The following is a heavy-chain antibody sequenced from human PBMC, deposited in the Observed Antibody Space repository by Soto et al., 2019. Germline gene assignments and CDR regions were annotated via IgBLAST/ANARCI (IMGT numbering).Heavy chain of an antibody. D-gene: IGHD2-15*01. V-gene: IGHV4-30-4*01. Sequence: LSLTCSVSGDSISTVDYFWAWIRQPPGQALEYIGYIYKSTTTYYNPSFESRVAISLDTSKSQFSLNVTSVTAADTAVYFCARGRYCLTGRCFPNWFDSWGQGTLVTVSS. CDR2: IYKSTTT. CDR1: GDSISTVDYF. J-gene: IGHJ5*01. CDR3: ARGRYCLTGRCFPNWFDS.